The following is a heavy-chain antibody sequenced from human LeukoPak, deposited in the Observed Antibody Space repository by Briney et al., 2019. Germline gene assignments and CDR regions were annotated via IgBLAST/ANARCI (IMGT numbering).Heavy chain of an antibody. V-gene: IGHV3-7*01. CDR1: GFTFSNYW. Sequence: GGSLRLSCAASGFTFSNYWMSWVRQAPGKGLEWVANIKQDGSEKCYVDSVKGRFTISRDNAKNSLYLQMNSLRVEDTAVYYCAREFRSGYNSRWFDYWGQGTLVTVSS. CDR2: IKQDGSEK. CDR3: AREFRSGYNSRWFDY. D-gene: IGHD6-19*01. J-gene: IGHJ5*01.